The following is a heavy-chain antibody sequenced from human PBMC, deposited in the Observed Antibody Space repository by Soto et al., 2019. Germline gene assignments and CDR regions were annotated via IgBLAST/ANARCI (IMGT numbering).Heavy chain of an antibody. CDR3: ARGLWVGQLAYYYYYYMDV. Sequence: SETLSLTCAVYGGSFSGYYWSWIRQPPGKGLEWIGEINHSGSTNYNPSLKSRVTISVDTSKNQFSLKLSSVTAADTAVYYCARGLWVGQLAYYYYYYMDVWGKGTTVTVSS. CDR2: INHSGST. D-gene: IGHD6-6*01. CDR1: GGSFSGYY. J-gene: IGHJ6*03. V-gene: IGHV4-34*01.